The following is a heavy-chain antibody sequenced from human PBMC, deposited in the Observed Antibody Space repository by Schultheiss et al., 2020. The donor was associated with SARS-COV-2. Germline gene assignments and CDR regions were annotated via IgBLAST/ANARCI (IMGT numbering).Heavy chain of an antibody. J-gene: IGHJ6*02. CDR1: GFTFSSYA. V-gene: IGHV3-30-3*01. CDR3: ARDSSDFWSGYYLAYYYYYGMDV. D-gene: IGHD3-3*01. CDR2: ISYDGSNK. Sequence: GGSLRLSCAASGFTFSSYAMHWVRQAPGKGLEWVAVISYDGSNKYYADSVKGRFTISRDNSKNTLYLQMNSLRAEDTAVYYCARDSSDFWSGYYLAYYYYYGMDVWGQGTTVTVSS.